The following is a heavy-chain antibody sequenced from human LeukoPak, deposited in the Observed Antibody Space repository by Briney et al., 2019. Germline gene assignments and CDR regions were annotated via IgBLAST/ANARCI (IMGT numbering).Heavy chain of an antibody. D-gene: IGHD6-19*01. Sequence: GGSLRLSCAASGFTFSNYDMHWVRQAPGKGLEWVAVIWFDGSNKFYADSVKGRFTISRDNSKNTLYLQMNSLRAEDTTVYYCASSAGALIDCWGQGTLVIVSS. V-gene: IGHV3-33*01. J-gene: IGHJ4*02. CDR2: IWFDGSNK. CDR3: ASSAGALIDC. CDR1: GFTFSNYD.